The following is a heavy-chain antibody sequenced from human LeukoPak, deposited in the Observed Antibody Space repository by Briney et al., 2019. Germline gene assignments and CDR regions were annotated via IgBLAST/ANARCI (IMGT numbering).Heavy chain of an antibody. CDR1: GGSISSGSYY. V-gene: IGHV4-61*01. CDR2: IYYSGST. Sequence: PSETLSLTCTVSGGSISSGSYYWGWIRQPPGKGLEWIGYIYYSGSTNYNPSLKSRVTISVDTSKNQFSLKLSSVTAADTAVYYCARATHLGLRSRGPILNWFDPWGQGTLVTVSS. J-gene: IGHJ5*02. D-gene: IGHD4-17*01. CDR3: ARATHLGLRSRGPILNWFDP.